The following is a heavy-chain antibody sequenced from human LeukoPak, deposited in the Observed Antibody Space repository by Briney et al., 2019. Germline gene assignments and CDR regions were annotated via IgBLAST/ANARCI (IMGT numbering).Heavy chain of an antibody. V-gene: IGHV1-2*02. CDR2: INPNSGGT. CDR3: ARDPWGGSYFDY. CDR1: GYTFTGYY. Sequence: ASVKVSCKASGYTFTGYYMHWVRQAPGQWLEWMGWINPNSGGTNYAQKFQGRVTMTRDTSISTAYMELSRLRSDDTAVYYCARDPWGGSYFDYWGQGTLVTVSS. J-gene: IGHJ4*02. D-gene: IGHD3-16*01.